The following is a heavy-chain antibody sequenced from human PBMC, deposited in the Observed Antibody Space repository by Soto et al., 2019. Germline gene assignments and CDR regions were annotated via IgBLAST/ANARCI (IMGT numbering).Heavy chain of an antibody. CDR3: ARGPIAAYNWFDP. D-gene: IGHD6-25*01. Sequence: PSETLSLTCAVYGGSFSGYYWSWIRQPPGKGLEWIGEINHSGSTNYNPSLKSRVTISVDTSKNQFSLKLSSVTAADTAVYYCARGPIAAYNWFDPWGQGTLVTVS. J-gene: IGHJ5*02. CDR1: GGSFSGYY. V-gene: IGHV4-34*01. CDR2: INHSGST.